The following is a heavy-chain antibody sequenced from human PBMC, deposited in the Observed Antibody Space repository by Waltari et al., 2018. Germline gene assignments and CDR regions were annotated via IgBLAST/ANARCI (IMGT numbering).Heavy chain of an antibody. CDR1: GFTFSSYE. V-gene: IGHV3-48*03. CDR2: ISSSGSTI. CDR3: ARDTVRFQH. J-gene: IGHJ1*01. D-gene: IGHD2-8*01. Sequence: EVQLVESGGGLVQPGGSLRLSCAASGFTFSSYEIHWGRQAPGKGLEWVSYISSSGSTIYYADSGKGRFTISRDNAKNSLYLQMNSLRAEDTAVYYWARDTVRFQHWGQGTLVTVSS.